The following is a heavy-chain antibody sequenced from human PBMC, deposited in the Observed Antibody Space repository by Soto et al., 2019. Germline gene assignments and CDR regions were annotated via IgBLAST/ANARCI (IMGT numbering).Heavy chain of an antibody. V-gene: IGHV4-59*11. CDR1: GGSISSRY. J-gene: IGHJ6*03. CDR3: ARGIATVTTFPRFDYYYYMDV. Sequence: PSETLSLTCTVSGGSISSRYWSWIRQPPGKGLEWIAWIHDSGRSNQNPSLKSRVTISVDTSKNQFSLKLSSVTAADTAVYYCARGIATVTTFPRFDYYYYMDVWGKGTTVTVSS. CDR2: IHDSGRS. D-gene: IGHD4-17*01.